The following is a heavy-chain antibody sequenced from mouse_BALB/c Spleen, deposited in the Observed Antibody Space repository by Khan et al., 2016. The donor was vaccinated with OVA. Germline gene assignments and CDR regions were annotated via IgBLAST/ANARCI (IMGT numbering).Heavy chain of an antibody. V-gene: IGHV4-1*02. J-gene: IGHJ3*01. CDR3: TRCGDYGLEFY. CDR2: INPDSRTI. Sequence: EVKLLESGGGLVPPGGSLKLSCAASGFAFSRYWMSWVRQAPGKGLEWIGEINPDSRTINYTPSLKDKFIISRDNAKTTLYLQMSKVSSEDTALYYCTRCGDYGLEFYWGQGTLVTVSA. CDR1: GFAFSRYW. D-gene: IGHD2-13*01.